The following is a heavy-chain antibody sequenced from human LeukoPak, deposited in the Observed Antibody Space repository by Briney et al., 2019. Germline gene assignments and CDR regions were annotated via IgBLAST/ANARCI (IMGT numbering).Heavy chain of an antibody. J-gene: IGHJ6*02. D-gene: IGHD2/OR15-2a*01. V-gene: IGHV1-58*01. CDR2: IVVGSGNT. CDR3: AAISSYHYYYGMDV. Sequence: SVKVSCKASGFTFTSSAVQWVRQARGQRLEWIGWIVVGSGNTNYAQKFQERVTITRDMSTSTAYMELSSLRSEDTAVYYCAAISSYHYYYGMDVWGQGTTVTVSS. CDR1: GFTFTSSA.